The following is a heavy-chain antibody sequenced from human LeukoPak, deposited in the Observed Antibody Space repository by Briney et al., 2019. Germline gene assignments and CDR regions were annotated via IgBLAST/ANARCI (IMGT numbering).Heavy chain of an antibody. J-gene: IGHJ4*02. CDR3: ARDRATVVITTVDY. D-gene: IGHD4-23*01. Sequence: ASVKVSCKASGYTFTSYDINWVRQATGQGLEWMGWMNPNSGNTGYAQKFQGRVTMTRNTSISTAYMELSSLRFEDTAVYYCARDRATVVITTVDYWGQGTLVTVSS. V-gene: IGHV1-8*01. CDR1: GYTFTSYD. CDR2: MNPNSGNT.